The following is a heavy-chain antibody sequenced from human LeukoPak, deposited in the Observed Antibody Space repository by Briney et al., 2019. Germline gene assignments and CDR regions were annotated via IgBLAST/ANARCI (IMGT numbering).Heavy chain of an antibody. V-gene: IGHV3-30*03. Sequence: GGSLRLSCAASGFTFSSYGMHWVRQAPGKGLEWVAVISYDGSNKYYADSVKGRFTISRDNSKNTLYLQMNSLRAEDTAVYFCARRKIDYGDFDYWGQGTLVTVSS. CDR2: ISYDGSNK. J-gene: IGHJ4*02. D-gene: IGHD4-17*01. CDR1: GFTFSSYG. CDR3: ARRKIDYGDFDY.